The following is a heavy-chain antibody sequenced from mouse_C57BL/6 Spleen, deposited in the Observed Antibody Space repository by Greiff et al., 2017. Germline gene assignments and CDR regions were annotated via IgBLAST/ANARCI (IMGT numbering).Heavy chain of an antibody. Sequence: QVQLQQPGAELVMPGASVKLSCKASGYTFTSYWMHWVKQRPGQGLEWIGEIDPSDSYTNYNQKFKGKSTLTVDKSSSTAYMQLSSLTSEDSAVYYCARQVTGGLYAMDYWGQGTSVTVSS. CDR2: IDPSDSYT. CDR1: GYTFTSYW. V-gene: IGHV1-69*01. J-gene: IGHJ4*01. D-gene: IGHD2-2*01. CDR3: ARQVTGGLYAMDY.